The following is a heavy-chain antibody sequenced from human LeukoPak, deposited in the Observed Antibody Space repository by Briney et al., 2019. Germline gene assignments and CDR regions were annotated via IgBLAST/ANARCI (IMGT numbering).Heavy chain of an antibody. V-gene: IGHV1-69*04. CDR2: TIPIRGMT. CDR1: GGTFGSYG. CDR3: ARGPYDGTFYFDS. D-gene: IGHD3-16*01. J-gene: IGHJ4*02. Sequence: SVKVSCKISGGTFGSYGISWVRQAPGQGLEWMGRTIPIRGMTNYAQRFQGRVTITADTSTSTAYMELSSLTSEDTAVYFCARGPYDGTFYFDSWGQGTLVIVST.